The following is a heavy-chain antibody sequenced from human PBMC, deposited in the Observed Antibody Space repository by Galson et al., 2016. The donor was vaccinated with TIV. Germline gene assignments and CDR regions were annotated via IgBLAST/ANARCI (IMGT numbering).Heavy chain of an antibody. CDR1: GVIFRNFA. V-gene: IGHV1-69*13. Sequence: SVKVSCKASGVIFRNFAITWVRQAPGQGLEWMGRITPIFGTTKYAQKFHGRVTLTANDSPSTAYMELSFLRSEDTAIYCCARVRGEFYDSSGYYDSWGQGTLVSVSS. CDR2: ITPIFGTT. J-gene: IGHJ4*02. D-gene: IGHD3-22*01. CDR3: ARVRGEFYDSSGYYDS.